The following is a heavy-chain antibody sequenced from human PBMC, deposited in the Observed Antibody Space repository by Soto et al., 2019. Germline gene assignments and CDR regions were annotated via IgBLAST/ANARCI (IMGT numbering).Heavy chain of an antibody. V-gene: IGHV4-31*03. CDR1: GGSISSGGYF. J-gene: IGHJ3*02. CDR2: IYYSGST. D-gene: IGHD2-15*01. Sequence: QVPLQESGPGLVQPSQTLSLTCTVSGGSISSGGYFWSWIRQHPGKGLEWIGSIYYSGSTYCNPSLKSRITIPVDTSKNQFSLKLSSVTAADTAVYYCARGVAIWGQGTMVTVSS. CDR3: ARGVAI.